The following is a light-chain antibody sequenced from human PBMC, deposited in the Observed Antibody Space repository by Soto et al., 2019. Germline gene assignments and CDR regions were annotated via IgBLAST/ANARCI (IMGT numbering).Light chain of an antibody. CDR3: SSFAGSNEVV. CDR1: SSDVGAYNY. J-gene: IGLJ3*02. V-gene: IGLV2-8*01. Sequence: QSALTQPPSASGSPGQSVTISCTGTSSDVGAYNYVSWYQQHPGKATKVMIFEVSKRPSGVPDRFSGSKSGNTASLTVSGLQAEDEADYYCSSFAGSNEVVFGGGTKLTVL. CDR2: EVS.